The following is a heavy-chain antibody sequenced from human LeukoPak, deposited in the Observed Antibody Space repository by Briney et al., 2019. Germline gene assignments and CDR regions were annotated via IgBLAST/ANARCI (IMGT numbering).Heavy chain of an antibody. J-gene: IGHJ4*02. CDR2: ISSNGGST. Sequence: QTGGSLRLSCAASGFTFSSYAMHWVRQAPGKGLEYVSAISSNGGSTYYANSVKGRFTISRDNSKNTLYLQMNSLRAEDTAVYYCRKEPPKPPIPECDYWAREPWSPSPQ. D-gene: IGHD2-21*01. CDR1: GFTFSSYA. V-gene: IGHV3-64*01. CDR3: RKEPPKPPIPECDY.